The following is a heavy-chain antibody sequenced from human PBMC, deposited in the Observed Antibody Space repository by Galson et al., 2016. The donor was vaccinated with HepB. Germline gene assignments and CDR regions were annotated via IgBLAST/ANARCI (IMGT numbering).Heavy chain of an antibody. CDR1: GLIFGGYT. CDR3: ASDGYGYDFFAFDS. V-gene: IGHV3-21*01. CDR2: ISSGGRLI. Sequence: SLRLSCAASGLIFGGYTLHWVRQAPGRGLELVSSISSGGRLINYADSVKGRFTISRDDASNSLHLQMTSLTADDTAIYYCASDGYGYDFFAFDSWGQGTLVLVSS. D-gene: IGHD5-18*01. J-gene: IGHJ4*02.